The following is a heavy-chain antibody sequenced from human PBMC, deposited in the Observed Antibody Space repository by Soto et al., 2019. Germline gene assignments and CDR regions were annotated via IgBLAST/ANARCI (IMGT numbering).Heavy chain of an antibody. CDR1: GFTFSSYA. V-gene: IGHV3-30*18. Sequence: QVQLVESGGGVVQPGRSLSLSYAASGFTFSSYAMHWVRQAPGKGLEWVAVISYDGSNKYYVDSVKGRFTISRDDSKNTLYLQMNSLRAEDTAVYYCAKDAVRRVKAFDYWGQGTLVTVSS. CDR3: AKDAVRRVKAFDY. J-gene: IGHJ4*02. CDR2: ISYDGSNK.